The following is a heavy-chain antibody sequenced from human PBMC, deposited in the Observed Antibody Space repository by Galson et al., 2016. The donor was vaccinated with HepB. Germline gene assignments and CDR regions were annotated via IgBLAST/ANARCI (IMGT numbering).Heavy chain of an antibody. Sequence: SVKVSCKASGYSFVSHDINWVRQAPGQGLEWLGWMNPKNGNTGYAGKFQGRVTMTRDTSTDTAHMELGGLRFDDTAVYYCAKEFYETLTGYSSFDHWGQGTLVTVSS. J-gene: IGHJ4*02. CDR3: AKEFYETLTGYSSFDH. D-gene: IGHD3-9*01. V-gene: IGHV1-8*01. CDR2: MNPKNGNT. CDR1: GYSFVSHD.